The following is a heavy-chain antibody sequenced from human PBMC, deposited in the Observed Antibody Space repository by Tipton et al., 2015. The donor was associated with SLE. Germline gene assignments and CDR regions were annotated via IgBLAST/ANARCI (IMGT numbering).Heavy chain of an antibody. CDR3: AKNGGTSGWSRVDY. CDR1: GFTFSSYE. V-gene: IGHV3-23*01. CDR2: ISGSGGSK. D-gene: IGHD6-19*01. Sequence: SLRLSCAASGFTFSSYEMNWVRQAPGKGLEWVSAISGSGGSKYYADSVKGRCTISRDNSKNTLYLQMNSLRAEDTAVYYCAKNGGTSGWSRVDYWGQGTLVTVSS. J-gene: IGHJ4*02.